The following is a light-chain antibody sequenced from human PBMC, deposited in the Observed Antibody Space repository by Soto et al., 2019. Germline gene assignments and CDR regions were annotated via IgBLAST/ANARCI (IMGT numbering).Light chain of an antibody. CDR1: QSITIW. CDR3: QQFYSFPIT. V-gene: IGKV1-5*01. CDR2: DAS. J-gene: IGKJ5*01. Sequence: DIQMTQSPSTLSASAGDRVTITCRASQSITIWLAWYQQKPGKAPKLLIYDASTLESGVPSRFSGSGSGTEFTLTINSLQPDDFATYYCQQFYSFPITFGQGTRLEIK.